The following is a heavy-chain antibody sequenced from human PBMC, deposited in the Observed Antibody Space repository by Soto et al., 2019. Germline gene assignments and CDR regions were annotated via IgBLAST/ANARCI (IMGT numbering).Heavy chain of an antibody. Sequence: QVQLVQSGAEVKKPGASAKVSCKASGYTFTSYAIHWVRQAPGQRLEWMGWINAGNGNTKYSQKFQGRVTITRDTSASTAYMELRSLRSEDTAVYYCARTGSSSWFWFDPWGQGTLVTVSS. CDR1: GYTFTSYA. J-gene: IGHJ5*02. CDR3: ARTGSSSWFWFDP. CDR2: INAGNGNT. D-gene: IGHD6-13*01. V-gene: IGHV1-3*01.